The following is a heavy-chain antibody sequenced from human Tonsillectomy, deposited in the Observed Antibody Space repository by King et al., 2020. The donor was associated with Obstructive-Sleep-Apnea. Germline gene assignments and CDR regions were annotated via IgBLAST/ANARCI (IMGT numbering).Heavy chain of an antibody. D-gene: IGHD4-17*01. J-gene: IGHJ5*02. CDR1: GFTFSIYA. CDR2: VSGNGGST. V-gene: IGHV3-23*04. CDR3: AKFHGDYLSWFDP. Sequence: VQLVESGGGLVQPGESLRLSCAASGFTFSIYAMSWVRQAPGKGLEWVSAVSGNGGSTYYADSVTGRFTISRDNFKGTLFLQMNSLRAEDTAVYYCAKFHGDYLSWFDPWGQGTLVTVSS.